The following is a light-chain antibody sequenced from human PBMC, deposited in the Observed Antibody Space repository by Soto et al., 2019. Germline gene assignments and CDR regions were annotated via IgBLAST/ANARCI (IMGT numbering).Light chain of an antibody. J-gene: IGKJ1*01. Sequence: DIQMTQSPSTLSASVGGTVTITCRASRSISSWLAWYQQEPGIAPKLLIYKASTLQSGVPSRFRGSGYGTDFTLTISRLQPDDSATYYCQQYDVYSTFGQGTKVEIK. CDR3: QQYDVYST. V-gene: IGKV1-5*03. CDR2: KAS. CDR1: RSISSW.